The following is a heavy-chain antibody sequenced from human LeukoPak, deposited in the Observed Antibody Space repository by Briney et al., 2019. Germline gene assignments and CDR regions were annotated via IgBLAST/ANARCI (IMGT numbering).Heavy chain of an antibody. V-gene: IGHV3-7*01. Sequence: GGSLRLSCAASGFTFSSSWMSWVRQAPGKGLEWVANIKEDGSVKNYVDSVKGRFTISRDNAENSLYLQMNSLRAEDTAVYFCARDLAYSTFDYWGQRTLVTVSS. J-gene: IGHJ4*02. CDR2: IKEDGSVK. CDR1: GFTFSSSW. CDR3: ARDLAYSTFDY. D-gene: IGHD3-16*01.